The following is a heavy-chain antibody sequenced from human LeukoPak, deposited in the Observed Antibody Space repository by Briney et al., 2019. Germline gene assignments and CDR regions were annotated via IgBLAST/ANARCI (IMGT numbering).Heavy chain of an antibody. CDR3: ARDPVLHSTSGGYYYEGQRYYGMDV. Sequence: GGSLRLSCAASGFTFNSYAMGWVRQAPGKGLEWVSFISSSSSYIYYADSVKGRFTISRDNAENSLFLQMNSLRAEDTAVYYCARDPVLHSTSGGYYYEGQRYYGMDVWGQGTTVTVSS. CDR1: GFTFNSYA. CDR2: ISSSSSYI. D-gene: IGHD3-22*01. J-gene: IGHJ6*02. V-gene: IGHV3-21*01.